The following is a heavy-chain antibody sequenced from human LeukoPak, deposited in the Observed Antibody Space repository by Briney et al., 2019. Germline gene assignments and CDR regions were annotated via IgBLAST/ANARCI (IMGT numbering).Heavy chain of an antibody. CDR1: GFTFSNYG. CDR2: ISYDGSLK. Sequence: GRSLRLSCVGSGFTFSNYGIHWVRQAPGKGLEWVTAISYDGSLKYYADSVRGRFTISRDNSKNTLYLQMNSLRTDDTAVYYCARVFLKRQLWLPFDYGAKETLVTVS. V-gene: IGHV3-30*03. D-gene: IGHD5-18*01. J-gene: IGHJ4*02. CDR3: ARVFLKRQLWLPFDY.